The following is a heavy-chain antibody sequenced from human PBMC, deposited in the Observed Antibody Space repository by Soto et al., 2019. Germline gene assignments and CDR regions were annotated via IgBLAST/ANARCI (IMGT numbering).Heavy chain of an antibody. J-gene: IGHJ6*03. V-gene: IGHV3-21*01. CDR3: AREGNAYLTGYYPHYYYYYMDV. CDR2: ISSSSSYI. CDR1: GFTFSSYS. Sequence: EVQLVESGGGLVKPGGSLRLSCAASGFTFSSYSMNWVRQAPGKGLEWVSSISSSSSYIYYADSVKGRFTISRDNAKNSLYLQMNSLRAEDTAVYYCAREGNAYLTGYYPHYYYYYMDVWGKWTTVTVSS. D-gene: IGHD3-9*01.